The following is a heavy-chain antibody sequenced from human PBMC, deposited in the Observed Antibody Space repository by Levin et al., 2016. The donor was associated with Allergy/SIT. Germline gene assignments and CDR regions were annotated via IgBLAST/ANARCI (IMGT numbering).Heavy chain of an antibody. J-gene: IGHJ4*02. D-gene: IGHD3-22*01. Sequence: WVRQAPGQGLEWIGGIMPVSGTPKYGQKFQGRLTINTDRSTNTVYMELSSLTSDDTALYYCARAKSAGYCYAYWGQGTLVTVSS. V-gene: IGHV1-69*05. CDR2: IMPVSGTP. CDR3: ARAKSAGYCYAY.